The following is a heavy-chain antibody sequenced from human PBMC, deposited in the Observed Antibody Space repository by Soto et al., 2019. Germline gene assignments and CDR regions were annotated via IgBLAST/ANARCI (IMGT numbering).Heavy chain of an antibody. CDR2: VSRAGTYT. CDR1: GFTFSSYA. V-gene: IGHV3-23*01. Sequence: EVQLLESGGDVVRPGGSLRLSCAASGFTFSSYAMGWVRQAPGKGLEWVAGVSRAGTYTFYADSVRGRFSISRDNSRXXXXXXXXXXXXXXXXXXXXXXXXVTEDLGESWGQGTLVSVSS. D-gene: IGHD3-16*01. CDR3: XXXXVTEDLGES. J-gene: IGHJ5*02.